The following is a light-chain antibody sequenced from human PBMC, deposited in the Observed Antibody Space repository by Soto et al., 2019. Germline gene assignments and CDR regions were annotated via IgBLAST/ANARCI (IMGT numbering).Light chain of an antibody. CDR2: DVS. CDR3: CSYAGSSLWV. V-gene: IGLV2-11*01. Sequence: QSALTQPRSVSGSPGQSVTISCTGTSSDVGGYNYVSWYQQHPGKAPKLMIYDVSKRPSGVPDRFSGSKSGNTASLTISGLQAEDEADYYCCSYAGSSLWVFGTGTKLTV. CDR1: SSDVGGYNY. J-gene: IGLJ1*01.